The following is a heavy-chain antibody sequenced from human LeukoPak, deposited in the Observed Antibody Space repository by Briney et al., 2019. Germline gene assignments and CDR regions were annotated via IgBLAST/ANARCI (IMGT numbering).Heavy chain of an antibody. CDR2: ISSNGGST. V-gene: IGHV3-64*01. CDR1: GFTFSNYA. Sequence: GGSLRLSCAASGFTFSNYAMYWVRQAPGKGLEYVSAISSNGGSTYYANSVKGRFTISRDNSKNTLYLQMNSLRAEDTAVYYCARALGYYFDYWGQGTLVTVSS. D-gene: IGHD1-26*01. CDR3: ARALGYYFDY. J-gene: IGHJ4*02.